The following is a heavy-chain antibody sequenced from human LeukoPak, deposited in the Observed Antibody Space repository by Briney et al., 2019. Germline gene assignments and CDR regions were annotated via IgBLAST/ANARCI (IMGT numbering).Heavy chain of an antibody. J-gene: IGHJ3*01. CDR1: GFTFDDYG. D-gene: IGHD3-16*01. CDR2: INWNGGST. CDR3: ARFLSESTEIDYASVV. V-gene: IGHV3-20*04. Sequence: PGGSLRLSCATSGFTFDDYGMSWVRQSPGKGLEWVSAINWNGGSTGYVDSVKGRFTISRDNAKKSLYLQMNSLRAEDTALYYCARFLSESTEIDYASVVWGQGTMVIVSS.